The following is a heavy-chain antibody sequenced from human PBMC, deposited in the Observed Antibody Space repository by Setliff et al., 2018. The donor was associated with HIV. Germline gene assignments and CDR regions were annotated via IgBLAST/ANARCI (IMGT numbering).Heavy chain of an antibody. V-gene: IGHV1-69*02. CDR2: IIPILGVA. Sequence: ASVKVSCKDSRSTFNSHTINWVRQAPGQGLDWMGRIIPILGVANYAQRFQGKVTITADKSTSTAYMELTSLIFDDTAMYYCVRGVQSPPHYSYYYMDVWGEGTMVTVSS. J-gene: IGHJ6*03. CDR1: RSTFNSHT. D-gene: IGHD3-3*01. CDR3: VRGVQSPPHYSYYYMDV.